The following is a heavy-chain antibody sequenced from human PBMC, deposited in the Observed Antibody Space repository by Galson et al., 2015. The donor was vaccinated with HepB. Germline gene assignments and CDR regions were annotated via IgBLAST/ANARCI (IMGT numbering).Heavy chain of an antibody. CDR1: GFTFSSYS. D-gene: IGHD3-10*01. V-gene: IGHV3-48*01. Sequence: SLRLSCAASGFTFSSYSMNWVRQAPGKGLEWVSYISSSSSTIYYADSVKGRFTISRDNAKNSLYLQMNSLRAEDTAVYYCARDAITMVRGVVFWDYWGQGTLVTVSS. CDR2: ISSSSSTI. J-gene: IGHJ4*02. CDR3: ARDAITMVRGVVFWDY.